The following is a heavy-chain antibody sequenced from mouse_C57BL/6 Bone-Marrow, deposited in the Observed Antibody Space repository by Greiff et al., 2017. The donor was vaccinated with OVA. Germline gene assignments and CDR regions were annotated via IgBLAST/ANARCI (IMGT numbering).Heavy chain of an antibody. CDR2: ISSGGSYT. J-gene: IGHJ4*01. CDR3: ARYDSYYVGYAMDY. V-gene: IGHV5-6*02. D-gene: IGHD2-3*01. Sequence: DVMLVESGGDLVKPGGSLKLSCAASGFTFSSYGMSWVRQTPDKRLEWVATISSGGSYTYYPDSVKGRFTISRDNAKNTLYLQLSSLKSEDTAMYYCARYDSYYVGYAMDYWGQGTSVTVSS. CDR1: GFTFSSYG.